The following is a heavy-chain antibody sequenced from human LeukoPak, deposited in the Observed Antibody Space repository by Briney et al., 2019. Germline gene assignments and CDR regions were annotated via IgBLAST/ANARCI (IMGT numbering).Heavy chain of an antibody. V-gene: IGHV4-31*03. CDR3: AKDHTETSSLNFRNYYYYGMDI. D-gene: IGHD4-11*01. J-gene: IGHJ6*02. CDR1: GGSIRSGDYS. Sequence: SETLSLTCTVSGGSIRSGDYSWNWLRQHPGKGLEWIGYIYYSGSTYYNPSLTSRVTMSVDTSKNQFSLKLSSVTAADTAIYYCAKDHTETSSLNFRNYYYYGMDIWGQGTTVIVSS. CDR2: IYYSGST.